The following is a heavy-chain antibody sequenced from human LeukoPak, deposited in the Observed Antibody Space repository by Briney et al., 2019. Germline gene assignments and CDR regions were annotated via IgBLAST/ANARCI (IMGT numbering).Heavy chain of an antibody. J-gene: IGHJ4*02. CDR2: IGGGTGII. D-gene: IGHD2-15*01. CDR3: VKGRGGNPRYYFDY. V-gene: IGHV3-23*01. CDR1: GFTINNYG. Sequence: GGSLRLSCEVSGFTINNYGMSWVRQAPGKGLEWVSTIGGGTGIIDYADSVTGRFTISRDNPKNTLYLQMNSLRAEDTAVYYCVKGRGGNPRYYFDYWGQGTLVTVSS.